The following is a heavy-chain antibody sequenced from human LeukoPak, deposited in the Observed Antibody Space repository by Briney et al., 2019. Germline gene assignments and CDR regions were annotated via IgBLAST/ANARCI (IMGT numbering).Heavy chain of an antibody. D-gene: IGHD1-1*01. CDR2: ISWNSGNK. Sequence: GGSLRLSCAASGFTFDGFAMHWVRQTPGKGLEWVSGISWNSGNKGYADSVKGRFTVSRDNAKNSLYLQMNSLRAEDMALYYCTRELDSGGFDYWGQGTLVTVSS. CDR1: GFTFDGFA. J-gene: IGHJ4*02. V-gene: IGHV3-9*03. CDR3: TRELDSGGFDY.